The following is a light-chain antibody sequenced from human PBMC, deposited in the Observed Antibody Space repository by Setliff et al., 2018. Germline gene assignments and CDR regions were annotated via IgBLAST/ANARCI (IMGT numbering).Light chain of an antibody. CDR1: SSDVGDSYNY. V-gene: IGLV2-14*03. CDR3: CAYTGSSTYV. Sequence: QSALTQPASVSGSPGQSITISCIGTSSDVGDSYNYVSWYQHYPGKAPKLMIYDVTNRPSGISNRFSGSKSGNTASLTISGLQAEDEAAYYCCAYTGSSTYVFGTGTKVTVL. J-gene: IGLJ1*01. CDR2: DVT.